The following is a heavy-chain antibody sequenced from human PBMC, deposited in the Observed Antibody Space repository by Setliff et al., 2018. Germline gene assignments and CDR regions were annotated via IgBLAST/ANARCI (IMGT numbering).Heavy chain of an antibody. V-gene: IGHV4-4*08. CDR1: GVSVSRHY. CDR2: IFTSGST. CDR3: VRVEAGYCSSTSCYVVGAFDI. D-gene: IGHD2-2*03. J-gene: IGHJ3*02. Sequence: PSETLSLTCIVSGVSVSRHYWTWIRQPPGKGLEWIGYIFTSGSTQYNPSLKSRGTISVDTSRNQFSLKLSSVTAADTAVYYCVRVEAGYCSSTSCYVVGAFDIWGQGTMVTVSS.